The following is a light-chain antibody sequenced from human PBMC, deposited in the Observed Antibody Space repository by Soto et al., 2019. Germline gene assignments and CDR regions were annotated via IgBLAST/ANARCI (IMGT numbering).Light chain of an antibody. J-gene: IGLJ7*01. CDR2: LNSDGSH. V-gene: IGLV4-69*02. CDR1: SGHSSYV. CDR3: QTWGTGIQV. Sequence: QLVLTQSPSASASLGASVKLTCTLSSGHSSYVIAWHQQQPEKGPRYLMKLNSDGSHSKGDGIPDRFSGSSSGAERYLTISSLQSEDEADYYCQTWGTGIQVFGGGTQLTVL.